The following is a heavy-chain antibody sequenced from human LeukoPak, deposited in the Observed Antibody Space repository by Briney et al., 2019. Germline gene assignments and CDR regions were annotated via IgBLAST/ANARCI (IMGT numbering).Heavy chain of an antibody. CDR3: ARQGGSGSYYRSYYYYYMDV. V-gene: IGHV4-39*01. CDR1: GGSISSSSYY. CDR2: IYYGGST. Sequence: SETLSLTCTVSGGSISSSSYYWGWIRQPPGKGLEWIGSIYYGGSTYYNPSLKSRVTISVDTSKNQFSLKLSSVTAADTAVYCCARQGGSGSYYRSYYYYYMDVWGKGTTVTVSS. J-gene: IGHJ6*03. D-gene: IGHD3-10*01.